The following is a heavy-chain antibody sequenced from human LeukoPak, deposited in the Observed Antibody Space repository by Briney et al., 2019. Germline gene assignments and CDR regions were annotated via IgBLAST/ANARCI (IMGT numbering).Heavy chain of an antibody. CDR1: GYTFTSYD. CDR3: ARVIARVAPRFDY. CDR2: MNPNSGNT. Sequence: ASVKVSCKASGYTFTSYDINWVRQATGQGLEWMGWMNPNSGNTGHAQKFQGRVTMTRNTSISTAYMGLSSLRSEDTAVYYCARVIARVAPRFDYWGQGTLVTVSS. J-gene: IGHJ4*02. V-gene: IGHV1-8*01. D-gene: IGHD3-16*02.